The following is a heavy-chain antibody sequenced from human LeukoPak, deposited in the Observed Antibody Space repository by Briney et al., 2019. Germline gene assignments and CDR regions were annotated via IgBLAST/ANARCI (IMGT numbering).Heavy chain of an antibody. Sequence: GGSLRLSCAASGFTFDDYAMHWVRQAPGKGLEWVSGISWNSGGIGYADSVKGRFTISRDNAKNSLYLQMNSLRAEDTALYYCAPLTYYYGSGSWGQGTLVTVSS. V-gene: IGHV3-9*01. D-gene: IGHD3-10*01. CDR1: GFTFDDYA. CDR2: ISWNSGGI. J-gene: IGHJ4*02. CDR3: APLTYYYGSGS.